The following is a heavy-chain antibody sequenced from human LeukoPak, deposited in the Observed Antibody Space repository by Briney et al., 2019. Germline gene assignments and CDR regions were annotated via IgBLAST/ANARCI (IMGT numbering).Heavy chain of an antibody. CDR3: ARARYDSSGYYTTGLDY. CDR2: ISSSGSTI. Sequence: QPGGSLRLSCAASGFTFSSYEMNWVRQAPGKGLEWVSYISSSGSTIYYADSVKGRFTISRDNAKNSLYLQMNSLRAEDTAVYYCARARYDSSGYYTTGLDYWGQGTLVTVPS. CDR1: GFTFSSYE. V-gene: IGHV3-48*03. D-gene: IGHD3-22*01. J-gene: IGHJ4*02.